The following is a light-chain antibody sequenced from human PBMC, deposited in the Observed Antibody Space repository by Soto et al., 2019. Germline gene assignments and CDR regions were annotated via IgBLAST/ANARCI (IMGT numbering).Light chain of an antibody. CDR3: CSYAGSSTFV. J-gene: IGLJ1*01. Sequence: QSVLTQPPSVSGAPGQRVTISCTGSSSNIGAGYDVHWYQQLPGTAPKPLIYGNSNRPSGVPDRFSGSKSGTSASLAITGLQAEDEADYYCCSYAGSSTFVFGTGNKLTVL. CDR2: GNS. V-gene: IGLV1-40*01. CDR1: SSNIGAGYD.